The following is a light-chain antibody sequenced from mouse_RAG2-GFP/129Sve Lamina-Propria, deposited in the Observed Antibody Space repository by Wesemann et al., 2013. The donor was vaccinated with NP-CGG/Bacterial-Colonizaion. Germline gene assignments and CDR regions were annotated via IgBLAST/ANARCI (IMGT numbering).Light chain of an antibody. Sequence: DIVMTQSQKFMSTTVGDRVSITCKASQNVGTAVAWYQQKPGQSPKALIYSASYRYSGVPDRFTGSGSGTDFTLTISNVQSEDLAEYFCQQYSSYPLFTFGSGTKLEIK. J-gene: IGKJ4*01. CDR2: SAS. CDR1: QNVGTA. CDR3: QQYSSYPLFT. V-gene: IGKV6-15*01.